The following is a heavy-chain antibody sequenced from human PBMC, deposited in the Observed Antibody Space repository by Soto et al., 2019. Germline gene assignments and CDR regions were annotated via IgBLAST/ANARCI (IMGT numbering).Heavy chain of an antibody. CDR2: INPNSGGT. J-gene: IGHJ5*02. D-gene: IGHD6-6*01. CDR3: ERGGARESSSNWFDP. Sequence: ASLKVSCKASGYTFTVYYMHWVRQAPGQGLEWMGWINPNSGGTNYAQKFQGWVTMTRDTSISTAYMELSRLRSDDTAVYYCERGGARESSSNWFDPWGQGTLVTVSS. CDR1: GYTFTVYY. V-gene: IGHV1-2*04.